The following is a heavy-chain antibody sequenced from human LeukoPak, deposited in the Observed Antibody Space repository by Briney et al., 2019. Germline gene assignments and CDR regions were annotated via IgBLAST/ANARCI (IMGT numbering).Heavy chain of an antibody. CDR3: AKAALGYADY. Sequence: GGSLRLSCAASGFTFSAYIMHWVRQAPGRGLEWVASISSVSNYIYYADSVKGRFTISRDNSKNTLYLQMNSLRAEDTAVYYCAKAALGYADYWGQGTLVTVSS. J-gene: IGHJ4*02. CDR1: GFTFSAYI. V-gene: IGHV3-21*01. CDR2: ISSVSNYI. D-gene: IGHD2-8*01.